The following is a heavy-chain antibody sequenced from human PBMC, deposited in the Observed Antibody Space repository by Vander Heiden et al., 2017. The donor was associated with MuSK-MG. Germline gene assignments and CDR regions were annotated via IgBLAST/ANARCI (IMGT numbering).Heavy chain of an antibody. J-gene: IGHJ6*03. CDR3: AADSDYYYYYYMDV. Sequence: QVQLVQSGAEVKKPGASVRVSCKASGYTFTGSYMHGGRQAPGQGLEWMGRINPNRGGTNYAQKFQGRVTMTRDTSISTAYMELSRLRSDDTAVYYCAADSDYYYYYYMDVWGKGPTGNVAS. CDR2: INPNRGGT. V-gene: IGHV1-2*06. CDR1: GYTFTGSY.